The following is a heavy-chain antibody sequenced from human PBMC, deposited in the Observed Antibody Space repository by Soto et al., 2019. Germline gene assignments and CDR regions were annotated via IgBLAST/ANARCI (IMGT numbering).Heavy chain of an antibody. Sequence: GASVKVSCKASGYTFTSYYMHWVRQAPGQGLEWMGIINPSGGSTSYAQKFQGRVTMTRDTSTSTVYMELSSLRSEDTAVYYCASTPKLELGYYYYYMDVWGKGTTVTVSS. CDR2: INPSGGST. CDR1: GYTFTSYY. CDR3: ASTPKLELGYYYYYMDV. J-gene: IGHJ6*03. V-gene: IGHV1-46*03. D-gene: IGHD1-7*01.